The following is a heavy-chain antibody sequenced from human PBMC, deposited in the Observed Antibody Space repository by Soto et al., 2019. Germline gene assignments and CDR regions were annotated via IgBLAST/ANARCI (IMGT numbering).Heavy chain of an antibody. V-gene: IGHV1-2*04. J-gene: IGHJ4*02. Sequence: ASVKVSCKASGYTFTGYYMHWVRQAPGQGLEWMGWINPNSGGTNYAQKFQGWVTMTRDTSISTAYMELSRLRSDDTAVYYCARGPPDIVLMVYANPFDYWGQGTLVTVSS. CDR3: ARGPPDIVLMVYANPFDY. D-gene: IGHD2-8*01. CDR2: INPNSGGT. CDR1: GYTFTGYY.